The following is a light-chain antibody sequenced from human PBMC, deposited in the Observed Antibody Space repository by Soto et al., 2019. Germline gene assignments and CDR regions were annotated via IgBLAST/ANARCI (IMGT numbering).Light chain of an antibody. CDR3: QQYYRSPLS. J-gene: IGKJ4*01. Sequence: DIVMTQSPDSLAVSLGERATLSCKSSQSVLYSLNNRNHLAWYQKKPGQPPRLLVYWASTRESGVPDRFSGSGSGTDFSLTISSLQAEDVAVYYCQQYYRSPLSFGGGTRVEIK. V-gene: IGKV4-1*01. CDR1: QSVLYSLNNRNH. CDR2: WAS.